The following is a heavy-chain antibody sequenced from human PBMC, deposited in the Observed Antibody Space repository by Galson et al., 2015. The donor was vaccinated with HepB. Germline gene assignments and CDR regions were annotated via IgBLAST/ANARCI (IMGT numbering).Heavy chain of an antibody. Sequence: SLRLSCAASGFFFSDYNMNWVRQAPGKGLEWVSSISSSGTVYYADSLKGRSTISRDNAKSSLDLQVNSLRAEDTAVYYCARDLFAVSPPPTNYMDVWGTGTTVTVSS. V-gene: IGHV3-69-1*01. CDR3: ARDLFAVSPPPTNYMDV. J-gene: IGHJ6*03. CDR1: GFFFSDYN. CDR2: ISSSGTV. D-gene: IGHD3-3*01.